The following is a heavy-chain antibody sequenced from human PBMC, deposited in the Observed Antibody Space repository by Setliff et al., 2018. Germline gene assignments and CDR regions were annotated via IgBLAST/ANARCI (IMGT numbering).Heavy chain of an antibody. D-gene: IGHD1-26*01. CDR1: GYTFSNYW. CDR3: ARVGPLTDDAFDI. CDR2: IYAGDSDT. V-gene: IGHV5-51*01. J-gene: IGHJ3*02. Sequence: PGESLKISCKGSGYTFSNYWVGWVRQMPGKGLEWMGVIYAGDSDTRYSPSFQGQVTFSADKSINTAYLQWGSLKASDTAIYYCARVGPLTDDAFDIWGQGTMVTVSS.